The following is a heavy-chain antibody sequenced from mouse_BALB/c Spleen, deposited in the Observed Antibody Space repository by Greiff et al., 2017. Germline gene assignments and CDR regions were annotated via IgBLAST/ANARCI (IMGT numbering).Heavy chain of an antibody. J-gene: IGHJ3*01. D-gene: IGHD2-2*01. CDR1: GFNIKDTY. Sequence: EVKLQQSGAELVKPGASVKLSCTASGFNIKDTYMHWVKQRPEQGLEWIGRIDPANGNTKYDPKFQGKATITADTSSNTAYLQLSSLTSEDTAVYYCARSRYGYDPAWFAYWGQGTLVTVSA. V-gene: IGHV14-3*02. CDR3: ARSRYGYDPAWFAY. CDR2: IDPANGNT.